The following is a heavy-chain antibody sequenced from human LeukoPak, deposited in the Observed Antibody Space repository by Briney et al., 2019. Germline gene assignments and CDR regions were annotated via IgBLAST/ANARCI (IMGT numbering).Heavy chain of an antibody. CDR2: ISAYNGNT. V-gene: IGHV1-18*01. D-gene: IGHD2-2*03. Sequence: ASVKVSCKASGYTFTSYGISWVRQAPGQGLERMGWISAYNGNTNYAQKLQGRVTMTTDTSTGTAYMELRSLRSDDTAVYYCARDSVDIVVVPAAIENWFDPWGQGALVTVSS. CDR1: GYTFTSYG. J-gene: IGHJ5*02. CDR3: ARDSVDIVVVPAAIENWFDP.